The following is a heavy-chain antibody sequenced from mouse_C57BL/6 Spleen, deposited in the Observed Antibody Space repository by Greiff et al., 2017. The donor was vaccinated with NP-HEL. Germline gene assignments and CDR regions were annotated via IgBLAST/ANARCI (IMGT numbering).Heavy chain of an antibody. CDR3: TRYDYGGGYAMDY. D-gene: IGHD2-4*01. CDR2: IYPGNSDT. J-gene: IGHJ4*01. Sequence: EVQLQQSGTVLARPGASVKMSCKTSGYTFTSYWMHWVKQRPGQGLEWIGAIYPGNSDTSYNQKFKGKAKLTAVTSASTAYMELSSLTNEESAVYYCTRYDYGGGYAMDYWGQGTSVTVSS. CDR1: GYTFTSYW. V-gene: IGHV1-5*01.